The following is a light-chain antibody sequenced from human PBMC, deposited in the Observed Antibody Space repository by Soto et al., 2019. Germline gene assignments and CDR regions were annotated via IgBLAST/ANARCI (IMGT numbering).Light chain of an antibody. V-gene: IGKV3-20*01. J-gene: IGKJ2*01. CDR2: GAS. CDR1: QRMTNNF. CDR3: QQYGRSPFT. Sequence: EIVLTQSPDTLSLSPGERGTLSCRASQRMTNNFLAWFQQKPGLAPRLPIHGASTRASGVPDRFTGGGSGTDFVLTISRVEPEDFAVYYCQQYGRSPFTFGRGTKLQIK.